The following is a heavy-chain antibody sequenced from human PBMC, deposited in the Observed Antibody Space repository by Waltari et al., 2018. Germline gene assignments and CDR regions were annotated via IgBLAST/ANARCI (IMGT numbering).Heavy chain of an antibody. CDR2: IYHSGST. Sequence: QVQLQESGPGLVKPSETLSLTCAVSGYSISSGYYWGWIRQPPGKGLGWIGSIYHSGSTYYNPSLKSRVTISVDTSKNQFSLKLSSVTAADTAVYYCATHGYLDAFDIWGQGTMVTVSS. J-gene: IGHJ3*02. D-gene: IGHD6-25*01. CDR1: GYSISSGYY. V-gene: IGHV4-38-2*01. CDR3: ATHGYLDAFDI.